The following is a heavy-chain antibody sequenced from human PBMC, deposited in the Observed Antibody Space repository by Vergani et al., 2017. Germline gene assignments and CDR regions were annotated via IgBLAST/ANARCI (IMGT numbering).Heavy chain of an antibody. D-gene: IGHD3-9*01. CDR1: GFTVSSNY. CDR2: LYSGGST. CDR3: ARMRSMTGYSGGYFDY. Sequence: EVQLVESGGGLIQPGGSLRLSCAASGFTVSSNYMSWVRQAPGKGLEWGSVLYSGGSTYYAESVKGRFPISIDNSKNTLYLQMNSLRAEDTAVYYCARMRSMTGYSGGYFDYWGQGTLVIVSS. J-gene: IGHJ4*02. V-gene: IGHV3-53*01.